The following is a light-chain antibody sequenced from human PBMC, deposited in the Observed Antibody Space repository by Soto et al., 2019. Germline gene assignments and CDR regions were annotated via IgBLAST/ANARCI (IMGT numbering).Light chain of an antibody. Sequence: QSALTQPASVSGSPGQSITISCTGTSSDVGGYNYVSWYQQHPGKAPKLMIYDVSNRPSGVSNRVSGSKSGNTASLPISGPQPEDEAEYYCSSYTSSSPIVFGGGTKVTVL. J-gene: IGLJ2*01. CDR3: SSYTSSSPIV. CDR1: SSDVGGYNY. CDR2: DVS. V-gene: IGLV2-14*01.